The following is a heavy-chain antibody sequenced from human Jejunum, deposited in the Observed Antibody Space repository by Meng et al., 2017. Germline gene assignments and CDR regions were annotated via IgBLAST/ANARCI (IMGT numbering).Heavy chain of an antibody. CDR2: ISSTGSDI. J-gene: IGHJ4*02. D-gene: IGHD2-15*01. Sequence: GESLKISCAASGFSFSDYYMSWIRQAPGKGHEWVSYISSTGSDINYADSVKGRFTISRDNAKNSLFLQMNSLRDEDTALYYCARGGGYYFDYGGKGMLVTVSS. CDR1: GFSFSDYY. CDR3: ARGGGYYFDY. V-gene: IGHV3-11*04.